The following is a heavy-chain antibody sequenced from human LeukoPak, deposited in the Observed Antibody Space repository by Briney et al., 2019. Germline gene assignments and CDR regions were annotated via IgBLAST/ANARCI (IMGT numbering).Heavy chain of an antibody. CDR1: GGSFSGYY. CDR2: INHSGST. V-gene: IGHV4-34*01. Sequence: TSETLSLTCAVYGGSFSGYYWSWIRQPPGKGLEWIGEINHSGSTNYNPSLKSRVTISVDTSKNQFSLKLSSVTAADTAVYYCARGRRYFDWSLDYGMDVWGQGTTVTVSS. D-gene: IGHD3-9*01. CDR3: ARGRRYFDWSLDYGMDV. J-gene: IGHJ6*02.